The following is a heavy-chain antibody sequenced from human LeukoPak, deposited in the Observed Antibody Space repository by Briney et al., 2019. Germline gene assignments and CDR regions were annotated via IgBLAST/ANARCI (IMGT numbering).Heavy chain of an antibody. Sequence: GASVKVSCKASGYTFTGYYMHWVRQAPGQGLEWMGWINPNSGGTNYAQKFQGRVTMTRDTSISTAYMELSRLRSDDTAVYYCARDPCSGGSCYRLTYYYYMDVWGKGTTVTVSS. CDR2: INPNSGGT. CDR3: ARDPCSGGSCYRLTYYYYMDV. V-gene: IGHV1-2*02. D-gene: IGHD2-15*01. CDR1: GYTFTGYY. J-gene: IGHJ6*03.